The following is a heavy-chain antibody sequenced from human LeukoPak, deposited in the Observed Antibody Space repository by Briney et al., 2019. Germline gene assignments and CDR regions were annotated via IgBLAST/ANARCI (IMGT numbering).Heavy chain of an antibody. V-gene: IGHV3-23*01. Sequence: GGSLRLSCAASGFTFSSHGMNWVRQAPGKGLEWVSGISPSGGITYYTDSVKGRFTISRDNSKNTVSLQMNSLRGEDTAVYYCAKDDAWGRYKDWGQGALVTVSS. CDR3: AKDDAWGRYKD. CDR1: GFTFSSHG. D-gene: IGHD3-16*01. J-gene: IGHJ1*01. CDR2: ISPSGGIT.